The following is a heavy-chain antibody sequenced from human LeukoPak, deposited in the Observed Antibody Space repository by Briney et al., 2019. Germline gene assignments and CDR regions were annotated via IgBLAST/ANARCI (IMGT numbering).Heavy chain of an antibody. Sequence: SVKVSCKAPGGTFSSYAISWVRQAPGQGLEWMGRIIPILGIANYAQKFQGRVTITADKSTSTAYMELSSLRSEDTAVYYCASPFGGNDAVGYWGQGTLVTVSS. CDR3: ASPFGGNDAVGY. V-gene: IGHV1-69*04. CDR1: GGTFSSYA. D-gene: IGHD1-1*01. J-gene: IGHJ4*02. CDR2: IIPILGIA.